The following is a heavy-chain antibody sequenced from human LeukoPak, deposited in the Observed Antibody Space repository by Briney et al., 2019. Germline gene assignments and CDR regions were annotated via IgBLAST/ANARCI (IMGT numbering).Heavy chain of an antibody. CDR3: ARDMGYCSSASCYRIDYYYYYGMDV. V-gene: IGHV1-69*04. J-gene: IGHJ6*02. Sequence: GSSVKVSCKASGGTFSSYTISWVRQAPGQGLGWMGRIIPILGIANYAQKFQGRVTITADKSTSTAYMGLSSLRSEDTAVYYCARDMGYCSSASCYRIDYYYYYGMDVWGQGTTVTVSS. CDR1: GGTFSSYT. D-gene: IGHD2-2*01. CDR2: IIPILGIA.